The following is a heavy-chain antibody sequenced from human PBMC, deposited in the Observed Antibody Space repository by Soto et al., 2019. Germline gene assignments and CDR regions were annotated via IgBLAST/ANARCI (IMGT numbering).Heavy chain of an antibody. J-gene: IGHJ6*02. Sequence: GGSLRLSCAASGFTFSSYSMNWVRQAPGKGLEWGSSSSSSSTYIYYADSVKGRFTISRDNAKNSLYLQMNSLRAEDTAVYFCARVYYSNLPYYFYYMDVWGQGTTVTVSS. CDR3: ARVYYSNLPYYFYYMDV. D-gene: IGHD4-4*01. V-gene: IGHV3-21*01. CDR1: GFTFSSYS. CDR2: SSSSSTYI.